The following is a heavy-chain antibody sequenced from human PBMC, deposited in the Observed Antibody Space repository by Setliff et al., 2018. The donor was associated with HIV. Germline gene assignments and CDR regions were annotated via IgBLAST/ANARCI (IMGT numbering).Heavy chain of an antibody. Sequence: ASVKVSCKASGYTFTSYYMHWVRQAPGQGLEWMAVINPSGSTTYSQNFQGRITVTRDTSTNTVYMDLSSLTSEDTAIYYCVRDLPGPAISSGWMKNLFDPWGQGTLVTVSS. CDR1: GYTFTSYY. D-gene: IGHD6-19*01. V-gene: IGHV1-46*01. CDR3: VRDLPGPAISSGWMKNLFDP. CDR2: INPSGST. J-gene: IGHJ5*02.